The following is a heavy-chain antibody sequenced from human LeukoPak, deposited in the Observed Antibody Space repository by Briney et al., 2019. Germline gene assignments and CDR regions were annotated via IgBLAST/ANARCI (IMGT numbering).Heavy chain of an antibody. D-gene: IGHD3-10*01. V-gene: IGHV1-8*01. CDR1: EYTFTNYD. J-gene: IGHJ3*02. Sequence: ASVTVSCKASEYTFTNYDINWVRRATGQGLEWMGWMSPHFGSAGYAQKFKGRVTMTRDTSTSTAYLEVGSLRSEGTAMYYCARHGRGADAFDIWGQGTMVIVSS. CDR3: ARHGRGADAFDI. CDR2: MSPHFGSA.